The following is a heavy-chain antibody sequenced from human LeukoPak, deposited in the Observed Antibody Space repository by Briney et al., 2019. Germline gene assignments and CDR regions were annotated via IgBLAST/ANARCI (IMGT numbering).Heavy chain of an antibody. CDR1: GGSISSYY. V-gene: IGHV4-34*01. Sequence: PSETLSLTCTVSGGSISSYYWSWIRQPPGKGLEWIGEINHSGSTNYNPSLKSRVTISVDTSKNQFSLKLSSVTAADTAVYYCARRRLYSSPFDYWGQGTLVTVSS. J-gene: IGHJ4*02. CDR2: INHSGST. D-gene: IGHD3-16*02. CDR3: ARRRLYSSPFDY.